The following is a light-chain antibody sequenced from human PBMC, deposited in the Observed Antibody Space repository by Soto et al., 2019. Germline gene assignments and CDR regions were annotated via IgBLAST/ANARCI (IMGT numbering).Light chain of an antibody. CDR1: QSISVH. J-gene: IGKJ2*01. CDR2: AAS. V-gene: IGKV1-39*01. Sequence: DIQMTQSPSSLSASVGDTVTITCRASQSISVHLNWYQQKPGKVPKLLIYAASNLHSGVPSRFSGSGSETXXXXXXXXXXXEDFXTYYCQQXYITPYTFGQGTRLEIK. CDR3: QQXYITPYT.